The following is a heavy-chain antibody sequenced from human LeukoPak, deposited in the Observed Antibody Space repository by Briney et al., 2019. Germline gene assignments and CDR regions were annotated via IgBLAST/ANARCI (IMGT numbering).Heavy chain of an antibody. V-gene: IGHV4-34*01. Sequence: SETLSLTCAVYGGSFSGYYWSWIRQPPGKGLEWIGEINHSGSTNYNPSLKSRVTISVDTSKNQFSLKLSSVTAADTAVYYCARPAVAGTSPDRYFDLWGRGTLVTVSS. CDR3: ARPAVAGTSPDRYFDL. D-gene: IGHD6-19*01. CDR2: INHSGST. CDR1: GGSFSGYY. J-gene: IGHJ2*01.